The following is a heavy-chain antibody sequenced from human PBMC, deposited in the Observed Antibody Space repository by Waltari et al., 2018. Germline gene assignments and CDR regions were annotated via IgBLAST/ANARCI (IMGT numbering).Heavy chain of an antibody. V-gene: IGHV1-69*04. J-gene: IGHJ6*03. Sequence: QVQLVQSGAEVKKPGSSVKVSCKASGGTFSSYAISWVRQAPGQGLEWMGGIIHILGIANYAQKFQGRVTITADESTSTAYMELSSLRSEDTAVYYCARAPTLYCSGGSCYPTPYYYYMDVWGKGTTVTVSS. CDR1: GGTFSSYA. CDR3: ARAPTLYCSGGSCYPTPYYYYMDV. CDR2: IIHILGIA. D-gene: IGHD2-15*01.